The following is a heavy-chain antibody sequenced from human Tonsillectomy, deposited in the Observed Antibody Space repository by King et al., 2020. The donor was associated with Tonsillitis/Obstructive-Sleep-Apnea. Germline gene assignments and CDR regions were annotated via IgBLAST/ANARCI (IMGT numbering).Heavy chain of an antibody. CDR2: ISYDGSNK. CDR1: GFTFSSYA. Sequence: VQLVESGGGVVQPGRSLRLSCAASGFTFSSYAMHWVRQAPGKGLEWVAVISYDGSNKYYADSVKGRFTISRDNSKNTLYLQMNSLRAEDTAVYYCARDFKSVRWRNYYYYYYMDVWGKGTTVTVSS. CDR3: ARDFKSVRWRNYYYYYYMDV. V-gene: IGHV3-30*04. D-gene: IGHD4-23*01. J-gene: IGHJ6*03.